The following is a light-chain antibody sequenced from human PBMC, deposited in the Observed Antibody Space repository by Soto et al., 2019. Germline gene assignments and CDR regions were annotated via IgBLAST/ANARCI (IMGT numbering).Light chain of an antibody. V-gene: IGLV2-23*02. J-gene: IGLJ3*02. CDR2: EVS. Sequence: QSVLTQPASVSGSPGQSITISCTGTSSDVGSYNLVSWYQQHPGKAPKLMIYEVSKRPSGVSNRFSGSKSGNTASLTISGLQAEDVADYYCCSYAGSSTLGVFGGGTKLTVL. CDR1: SSDVGSYNL. CDR3: CSYAGSSTLGV.